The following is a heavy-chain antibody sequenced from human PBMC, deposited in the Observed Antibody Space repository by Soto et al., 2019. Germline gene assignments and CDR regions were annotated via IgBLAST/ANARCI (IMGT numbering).Heavy chain of an antibody. D-gene: IGHD3-22*01. CDR1: GFTFSSYE. J-gene: IGHJ4*02. CDR3: ARGRTYYYDSLPLPYDY. Sequence: EVQLVESGGGLVQPGGSLRLSCAASGFTFSSYEMNWVRQAPGKGLEWVSYISSSGSTIYYADSVKGRFTISRDNAKNSLYLQMNSLRAEDTAVYYCARGRTYYYDSLPLPYDYWGQGTLVTVSS. CDR2: ISSSGSTI. V-gene: IGHV3-48*03.